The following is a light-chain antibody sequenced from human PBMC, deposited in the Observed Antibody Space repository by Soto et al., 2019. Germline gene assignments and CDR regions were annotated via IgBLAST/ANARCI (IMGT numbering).Light chain of an antibody. V-gene: IGKV1-5*01. CDR3: QQYNSYWT. J-gene: IGKJ1*01. Sequence: DIQMTQSPSTLSASVGDRVTITCRASQSISSWLAWYQQKPGKAPKLLIYDASSLESGGPSRFSGSGSGTEITLTISSMQPDDFATYYCQQYNSYWTFGQGTKVDIK. CDR2: DAS. CDR1: QSISSW.